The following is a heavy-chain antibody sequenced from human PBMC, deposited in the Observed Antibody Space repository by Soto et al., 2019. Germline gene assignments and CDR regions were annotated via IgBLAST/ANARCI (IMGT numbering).Heavy chain of an antibody. J-gene: IGHJ4*02. CDR2: INGRSNYI. V-gene: IGHV3-21*01. CDR1: GFTFSTYT. Sequence: GGSLRLSCAASGFTFSTYTMNWVRQAPGKGLEWVSSINGRSNYIYYADSVKGRFTISRDNAKNSLYLQMNSLRAEDTAVYYCAREDGVVGSTSAFDYWGQGTLVTVSS. CDR3: AREDGVVGSTSAFDY. D-gene: IGHD1-26*01.